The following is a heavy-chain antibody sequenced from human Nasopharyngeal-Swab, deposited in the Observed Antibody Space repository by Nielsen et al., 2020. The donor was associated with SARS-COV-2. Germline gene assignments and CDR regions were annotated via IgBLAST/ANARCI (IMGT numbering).Heavy chain of an antibody. J-gene: IGHJ4*02. Sequence: GESLKISCAASGFTVSSNYVSWVRQAPGKGLEWVSIIYSGGSTFYADSVRGRFTISRDNSKNTLFLQMNSLRAEDTAVYYCARLYNYASSYFDYWGQGTLVTVSS. D-gene: IGHD5-18*01. CDR3: ARLYNYASSYFDY. CDR2: IYSGGST. V-gene: IGHV3-53*01. CDR1: GFTVSSNY.